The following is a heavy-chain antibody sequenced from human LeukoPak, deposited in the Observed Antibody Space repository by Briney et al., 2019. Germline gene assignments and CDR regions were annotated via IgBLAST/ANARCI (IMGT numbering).Heavy chain of an antibody. CDR3: TRVEYRSSWTPLPFGP. D-gene: IGHD6-13*01. J-gene: IGHJ5*02. CDR1: GDSVSSKSVA. CDR2: TYYRSKWYN. V-gene: IGHV6-1*01. Sequence: HSQTLSLTCAISGDSVSSKSVAWNWIRQSPSRGLEWLGRTYYRSKWYNDYADSVKGRITITPDTSTNQFSLQLNSVTPEDTAMYYCTRVEYRSSWTPLPFGPWGQGTLVTVSS.